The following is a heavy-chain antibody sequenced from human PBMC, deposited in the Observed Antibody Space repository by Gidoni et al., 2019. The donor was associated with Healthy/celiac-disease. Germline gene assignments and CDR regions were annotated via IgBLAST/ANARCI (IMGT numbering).Heavy chain of an antibody. CDR3: AREGSIAAYFDY. J-gene: IGHJ4*02. CDR2: IIPILGIA. D-gene: IGHD6-6*01. V-gene: IGHV1-69*04. CDR1: GGTFSSYT. Sequence: SGGTFSSYTISWVRQAPGQGLEWMGRIIPILGIANYAQKFQGRVTMTADKSTSTAYMELSSLRSEDTAVYYCAREGSIAAYFDYWGQGTLVTVSS.